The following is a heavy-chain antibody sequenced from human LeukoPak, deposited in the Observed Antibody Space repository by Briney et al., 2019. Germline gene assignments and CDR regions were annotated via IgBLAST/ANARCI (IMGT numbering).Heavy chain of an antibody. J-gene: IGHJ4*02. Sequence: GGSLRLSCVGSGFSFSTYDMGWVRQTPGKGLEWVSAISTTGGYTEDADSVKGRFTISRDNSQDTLFLQMHSLRAEDTAVYYCAKKPATIKFPFDIWGQGTLVTVSP. V-gene: IGHV3-23*01. D-gene: IGHD5-24*01. CDR3: AKKPATIKFPFDI. CDR2: ISTTGGYT. CDR1: GFSFSTYD.